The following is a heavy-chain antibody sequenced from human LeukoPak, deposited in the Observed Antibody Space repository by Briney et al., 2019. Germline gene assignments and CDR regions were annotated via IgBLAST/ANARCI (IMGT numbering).Heavy chain of an antibody. J-gene: IGHJ4*02. D-gene: IGHD2-2*01. CDR1: GFTFTTYE. V-gene: IGHV3-48*03. Sequence: PGGSLRLSCAASGFTFTTYEMNWVRQAPGKGLEWVSYISSSGTTIYYADSVKGRFTISRDNAKNSLFLQMNSLRAGDTAVYYCARRYCSSTSCLLDYWGQSTLVTVSS. CDR2: ISSSGTTI. CDR3: ARRYCSSTSCLLDY.